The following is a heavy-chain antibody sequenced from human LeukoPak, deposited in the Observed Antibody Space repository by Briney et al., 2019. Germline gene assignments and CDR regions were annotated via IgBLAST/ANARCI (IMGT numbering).Heavy chain of an antibody. D-gene: IGHD3-10*01. V-gene: IGHV1-2*02. CDR1: GYTFTVYY. CDR2: INPNSGGT. J-gene: IGHJ4*02. CDR3: ARVAGDSGGYFDH. Sequence: ASVKVSCKASGYTFTVYYMHWVRQAPGQGLEWMGWINPNSGGTNYAQKFQGRVTITRDTSISTAYMELSRLRPDDTAVYYCARVAGDSGGYFDHWGQGTLVTVSS.